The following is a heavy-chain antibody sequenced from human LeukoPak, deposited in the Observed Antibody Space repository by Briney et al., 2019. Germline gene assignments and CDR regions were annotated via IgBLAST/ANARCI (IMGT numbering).Heavy chain of an antibody. CDR2: IYSTRTT. D-gene: IGHD5-12*01. Sequence: GGSLRLSCAASGFTVSINFMGWVRQAPGKGLEWVSVIYSTRTTYYADSVKGRFTISRDNSKNTVYLQMNSLRADDTAVYYCARDRDSGYDDDAFDIWGQGTMVSVSS. J-gene: IGHJ3*02. CDR1: GFTVSINF. CDR3: ARDRDSGYDDDAFDI. V-gene: IGHV3-53*01.